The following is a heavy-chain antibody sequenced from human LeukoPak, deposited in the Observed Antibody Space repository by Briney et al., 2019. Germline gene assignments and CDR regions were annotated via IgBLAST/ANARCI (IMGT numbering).Heavy chain of an antibody. D-gene: IGHD2-2*01. V-gene: IGHV3-21*01. Sequence: PGGSLRLSCAASGFTVSSSYISWVRQAPGKGLEWVSSISSSSSYIYYADSVKGRFTISRDNAKNSLYLQMNSLRAEDTAVYYCARDIVVPAAIYGMDVWGQGTTVTVSS. J-gene: IGHJ6*02. CDR2: ISSSSSYI. CDR1: GFTVSSSY. CDR3: ARDIVVPAAIYGMDV.